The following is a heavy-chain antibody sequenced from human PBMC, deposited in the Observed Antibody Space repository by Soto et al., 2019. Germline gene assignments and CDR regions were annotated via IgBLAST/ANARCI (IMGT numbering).Heavy chain of an antibody. V-gene: IGHV3-21*01. D-gene: IGHD3-9*01. J-gene: IGHJ4*02. CDR1: GFTFSSYS. CDR3: ARVLSYYDILTGYDPDY. Sequence: EVQLVESGGGLVKPGGSLRLSCAASGFTFSSYSMNWVRQAPGKGLEWVSSISSSSSYIYYADSVKGRFTISRDNPMNSLYLQMNSLRAEDTAVYYCARVLSYYDILTGYDPDYWGQGTLVTVSS. CDR2: ISSSSSYI.